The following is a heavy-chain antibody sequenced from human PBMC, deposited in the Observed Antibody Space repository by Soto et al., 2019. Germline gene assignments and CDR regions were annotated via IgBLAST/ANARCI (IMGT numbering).Heavy chain of an antibody. J-gene: IGHJ6*02. D-gene: IGHD6-13*01. CDR1: GYTFTSYG. V-gene: IGHV1-18*04. CDR3: ARDSSSWYLQYYYYYYGMDV. Sequence: QVQLVQSGAEVKKPGASVKVSCKASGYTFTSYGISWVRQAPGQGLEWMGWISAYNGNTNCAQKLQGRVTMTTETSTSTAYMELRSLRSDDTAVYYCARDSSSWYLQYYYYYYGMDVWGQGTTVTVSS. CDR2: ISAYNGNT.